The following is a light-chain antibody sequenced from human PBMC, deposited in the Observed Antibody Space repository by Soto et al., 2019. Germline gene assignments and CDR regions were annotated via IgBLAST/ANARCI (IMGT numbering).Light chain of an antibody. CDR1: QGLKFY. Sequence: DIQMNQSPSSGSAAAGETVTITCRASQGLKFYAWYHQKPGKAPRLLIYEATNLQSGVPPRFSGSGSGTDCTLTISSLKPEDLATYFGQQANSFTINFGQGTRLEIK. CDR2: EAT. J-gene: IGKJ5*01. CDR3: QQANSFTIN. V-gene: IGKV1-12*01.